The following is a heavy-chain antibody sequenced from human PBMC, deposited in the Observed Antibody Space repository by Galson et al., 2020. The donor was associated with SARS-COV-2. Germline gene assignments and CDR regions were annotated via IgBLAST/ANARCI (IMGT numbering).Heavy chain of an antibody. CDR3: TTDPVDSNDGYFDY. J-gene: IGHJ4*02. CDR2: IKSITEGGTT. Sequence: GGSLRLSCAASGFTVSNAWINWVRQAPGKGLEWVGRIKSITEGGTTDYAAPVKGRFTISRDDSKNTLYLQMNSLTTEDAAVYYCTTDPVDSNDGYFDYWGQGTLVTVSS. D-gene: IGHD5-12*01. CDR1: GFTVSNAW. V-gene: IGHV3-15*07.